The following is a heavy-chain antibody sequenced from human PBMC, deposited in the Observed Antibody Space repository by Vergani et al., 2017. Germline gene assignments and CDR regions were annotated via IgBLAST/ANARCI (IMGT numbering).Heavy chain of an antibody. V-gene: IGHV1-69*01. CDR2: IIPIFGTA. CDR3: ATPYSSSWAPESIYYYYGMDV. Sequence: QVQLVQSGAEVKKPGSSVKVSCKASGGTFSSYAISWVRQAPGQGLEWMGGIIPIFGTANYAQKFQGRVTITADESTSTAYMELSSLRSEDTAVYYCATPYSSSWAPESIYYYYGMDVWGQGTTVTVSS. J-gene: IGHJ6*02. CDR1: GGTFSSYA. D-gene: IGHD6-13*01.